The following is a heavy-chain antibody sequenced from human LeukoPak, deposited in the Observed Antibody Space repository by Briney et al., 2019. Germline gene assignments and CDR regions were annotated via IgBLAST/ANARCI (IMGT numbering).Heavy chain of an antibody. CDR2: ISYDGSNK. D-gene: IGHD3-9*01. CDR1: GFTFSSYG. Sequence: GGSLRLSCAASGFTFSSYGMHWVRQAPGKGLEWVAVISYDGSNKYYADSVKGRFTISRDNSKNTLYLQMDSLRAEDTAVYYCAKDQYYDILTGYYTGYYGMDVWGQGTTVTVSS. J-gene: IGHJ6*02. CDR3: AKDQYYDILTGYYTGYYGMDV. V-gene: IGHV3-30*18.